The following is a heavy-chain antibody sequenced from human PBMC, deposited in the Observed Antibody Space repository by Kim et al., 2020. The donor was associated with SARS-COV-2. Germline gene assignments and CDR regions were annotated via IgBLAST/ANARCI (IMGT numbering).Heavy chain of an antibody. V-gene: IGHV6-1*01. J-gene: IGHJ4*02. D-gene: IGHD6-19*01. Sequence: SGKRRITINPDTAKNQFSLQLNSVTPEDTAVYYCARAELGYSSGWYSFDYWGQGTLVTVSS. CDR3: ARAELGYSSGWYSFDY.